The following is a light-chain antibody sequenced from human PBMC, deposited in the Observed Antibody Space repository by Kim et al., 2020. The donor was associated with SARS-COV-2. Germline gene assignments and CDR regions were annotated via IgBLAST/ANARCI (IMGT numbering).Light chain of an antibody. V-gene: IGKV2-30*01. CDR3: KQGIHPIT. CDR1: QSLVYSDGNTY. Sequence: DVVMTQSPLSLPVTLGQPASISCRSSQSLVYSDGNTYLNCFQQRPVQSQSRLIYKVSNRDSGVPDRFSGSGSGTDFTLKISREEDEYVGVYYCKQGIHPITFGRGTRLEIK. J-gene: IGKJ5*01. CDR2: KVS.